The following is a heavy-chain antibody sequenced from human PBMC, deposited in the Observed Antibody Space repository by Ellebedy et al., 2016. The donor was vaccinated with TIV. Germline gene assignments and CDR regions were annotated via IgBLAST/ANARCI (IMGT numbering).Heavy chain of an antibody. D-gene: IGHD6-13*01. Sequence: MPSETLSLTCTVSGGSISGYYWSWVRRPPGKGLEGIGYIHYTGNTNYSPSLKSRITISVDTSKNQFSLRVKSVTAADTAVYYCAKLSAIATAGLNYYHSMDVWGQGATVTVSS. CDR2: IHYTGNT. CDR3: AKLSAIATAGLNYYHSMDV. CDR1: GGSISGYY. V-gene: IGHV4-59*01. J-gene: IGHJ6*02.